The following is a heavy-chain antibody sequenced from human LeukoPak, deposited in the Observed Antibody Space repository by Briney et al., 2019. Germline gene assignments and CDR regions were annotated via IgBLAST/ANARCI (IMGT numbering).Heavy chain of an antibody. CDR3: ARGQMPDAFDI. J-gene: IGHJ3*02. Sequence: SETLSLTCTVSGGSISSGSYYWSWIRQPAGKGLEWIGRIYTSGSTNYNPSLKSRVTISVDTSRNQFSLKLSSVTAADTAVYYCARGQMPDAFDIWGQGTMVTVSS. D-gene: IGHD2-2*01. V-gene: IGHV4-61*02. CDR2: IYTSGST. CDR1: GGSISSGSYY.